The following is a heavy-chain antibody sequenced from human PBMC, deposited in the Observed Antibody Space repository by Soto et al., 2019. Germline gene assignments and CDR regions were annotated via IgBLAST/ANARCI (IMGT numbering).Heavy chain of an antibody. D-gene: IGHD2-21*01. CDR2: ISVSSTYA. J-gene: IGHJ4*02. CDR1: GFIFGDYY. Sequence: GGSLRLSCVASGFIFGDYYMSWIRQAPGKGLECVAYISVSSTYANYADSVEGRFTISRDNAENSLFLQMNSLRVEDSAVYFCARGVRYYSSEKPANFDYWGQGALVTVSS. V-gene: IGHV3-11*03. CDR3: ARGVRYYSSEKPANFDY.